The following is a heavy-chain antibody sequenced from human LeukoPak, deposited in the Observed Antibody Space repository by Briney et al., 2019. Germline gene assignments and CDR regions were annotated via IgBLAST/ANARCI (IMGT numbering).Heavy chain of an antibody. V-gene: IGHV4-59*01. D-gene: IGHD2-15*01. J-gene: IGHJ4*02. CDR1: GGSITTNY. Sequence: SETLSLTCTVSGGSITTNYWSWIRQPPGKGLDWIGYISHIDSTNDNPSLKGRVTISKDTSKNQFSLKVTSVTPADTAVYYCARAGSVAASPIDYWGQGILVIISS. CDR2: ISHIDST. CDR3: ARAGSVAASPIDY.